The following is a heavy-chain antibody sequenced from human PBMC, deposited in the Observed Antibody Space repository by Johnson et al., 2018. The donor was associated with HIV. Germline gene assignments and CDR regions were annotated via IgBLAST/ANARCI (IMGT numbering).Heavy chain of an antibody. CDR1: GFTFSSYA. V-gene: IGHV3-30-3*01. CDR2: ISYDGSNK. D-gene: IGHD4/OR15-4a*01. J-gene: IGHJ3*02. CDR3: AREREDYGLDI. Sequence: VQLVESGGGVVQPGRSLRLSCAASGFTFSSYAMHWVRQAPGTGLEWVAVISYDGSNKYYADSVKGRSTISRDNSKNTLYLQMNSLRAEDTAVYYCAREREDYGLDIWGQGTMVTVSS.